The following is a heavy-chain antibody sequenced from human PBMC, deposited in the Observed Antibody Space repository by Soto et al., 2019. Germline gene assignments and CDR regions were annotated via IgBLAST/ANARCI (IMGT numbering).Heavy chain of an antibody. J-gene: IGHJ3*02. CDR2: IYSGGST. CDR3: ARELTIFGVVIMGAFDS. V-gene: IGHV3-53*01. D-gene: IGHD3-3*01. CDR1: GFTVSSNY. Sequence: GGSLRLSCAASGFTVSSNYMSWVRQAPGKGLEWVSVIYSGGSTYYADSVKGRFTISRDNSKNTLYLQMNSLRAEDTAVYYCARELTIFGVVIMGAFDSWGQGTMVTVS.